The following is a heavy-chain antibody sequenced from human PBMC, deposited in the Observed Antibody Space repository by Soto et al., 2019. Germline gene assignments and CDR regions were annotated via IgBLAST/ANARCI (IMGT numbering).Heavy chain of an antibody. CDR2: ISSSSSYI. J-gene: IGHJ6*02. Sequence: PGGSLRLSCSGSGFTFSSYSMNWVRQAPGKALEWVSSISSSSSYIYYADSVKGRFTISRDNAKNSLYLQMNSLRAEDTAVYYCARVHRVDYGDYANGMDVWGQGPTVTVSS. CDR1: GFTFSSYS. V-gene: IGHV3-21*01. D-gene: IGHD4-17*01. CDR3: ARVHRVDYGDYANGMDV.